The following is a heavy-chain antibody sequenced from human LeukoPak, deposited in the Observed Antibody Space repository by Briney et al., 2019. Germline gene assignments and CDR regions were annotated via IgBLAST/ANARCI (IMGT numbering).Heavy chain of an antibody. J-gene: IGHJ3*02. CDR3: ARERLPQWFEESRNAFEI. CDR2: LSDDGSNE. D-gene: IGHD3-10*01. V-gene: IGHV3-30*04. Sequence: GGSLRLSCAASGFTFSIYLMHWVRQAPGKGLEWVAFLSDDGSNENYADSVKGRFTISRDNAKDTLYLQMNSLRAEDSAVYYCARERLPQWFEESRNAFEIWGQGTMVTVSS. CDR1: GFTFSIYL.